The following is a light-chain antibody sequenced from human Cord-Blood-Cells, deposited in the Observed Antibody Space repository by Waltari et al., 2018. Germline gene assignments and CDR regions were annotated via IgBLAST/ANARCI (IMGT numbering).Light chain of an antibody. CDR3: NSRDSSGNHHVV. Sequence: SSELTPDPAVSVALGQTVRITCQGASLRSYYASWYQQKPGQAPGLVIYGKNNRPSGIPDRFSGSSSGNTASLTITGAQAEDEADYYCNSRDSSGNHHVVFGGGTKLTVL. V-gene: IGLV3-19*01. J-gene: IGLJ2*01. CDR1: SLRSYY. CDR2: GKN.